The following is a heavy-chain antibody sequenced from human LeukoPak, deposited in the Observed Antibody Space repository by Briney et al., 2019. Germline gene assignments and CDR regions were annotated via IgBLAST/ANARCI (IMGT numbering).Heavy chain of an antibody. CDR3: ARDGLWGYSSGWPDY. V-gene: IGHV1-18*01. Sequence: ASVKVSCKASGYTFTSYGISWVRQAPGQGLEWMGWISAYNGNTNYAQKLQGRVTMTTDTSTSTAYMELRSLRSDDTAVYYCARDGLWGYSSGWPDYWGQGTLVTVSS. J-gene: IGHJ4*02. CDR1: GYTFTSYG. CDR2: ISAYNGNT. D-gene: IGHD6-19*01.